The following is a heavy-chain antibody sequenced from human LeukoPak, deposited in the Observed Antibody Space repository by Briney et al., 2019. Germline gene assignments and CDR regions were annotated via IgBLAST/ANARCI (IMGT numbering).Heavy chain of an antibody. CDR1: GFTVSSNY. CDR3: ARDLGQYYDTSDNWFDP. CDR2: ISSSSSYI. J-gene: IGHJ5*02. V-gene: IGHV3-21*01. D-gene: IGHD3-22*01. Sequence: GGSLRLSCAASGFTVSSNYMNWVRQAPGKGLEWVSSISSSSSYIYYADSVKGRFTISRDNAKNSLYLQMNSLRAEDTAVYYCARDLGQYYDTSDNWFDPWGQGTLVTVSS.